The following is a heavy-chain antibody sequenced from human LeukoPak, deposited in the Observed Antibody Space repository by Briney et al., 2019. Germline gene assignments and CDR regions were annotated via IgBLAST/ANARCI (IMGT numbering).Heavy chain of an antibody. Sequence: GGSLRLSCAASGFTFSSYSMNWVRQAPGKGLEWVSSISSSSSYIYYADSVKGRFTISRDNAKNSLYLRMNSLRAEDTAVYYCARDFLSLDGSGTHWGQGTLVTVSS. CDR1: GFTFSSYS. D-gene: IGHD3-10*01. J-gene: IGHJ4*02. V-gene: IGHV3-21*01. CDR3: ARDFLSLDGSGTH. CDR2: ISSSSSYI.